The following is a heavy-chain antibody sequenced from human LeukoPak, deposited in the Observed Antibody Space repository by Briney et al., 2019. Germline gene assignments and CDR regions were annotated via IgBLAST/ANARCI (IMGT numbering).Heavy chain of an antibody. CDR2: ISGSGANT. D-gene: IGHD2-15*01. CDR3: AKLGGDIVVVVAAIFYFDY. J-gene: IGHJ4*02. Sequence: GGSLRLSCEAPRFTSYTYTMSWIRQAPGKGLQWVSTISGSGANTYYAISVRGRFTISRDNSKNTLYLQMNSLRAEDTAVYYCAKLGGDIVVVVAAIFYFDYWGQGTLATVSS. V-gene: IGHV3-23*01. CDR1: RFTSYTYT.